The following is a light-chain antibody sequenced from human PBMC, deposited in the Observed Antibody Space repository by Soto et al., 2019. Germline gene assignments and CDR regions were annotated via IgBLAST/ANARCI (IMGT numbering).Light chain of an antibody. CDR2: KAS. CDR3: QQYKSYSSWT. V-gene: IGKV1-5*03. J-gene: IGKJ1*01. CDR1: QTINSW. Sequence: DINISQSPSTLSASVGDRVTITCRASQTINSWLAWYQQKPGKAPKLLIYKASYLQSWVPSTFSGSGSGTEFTLTISSLQPDDFATYYCQQYKSYSSWTFGQGTKVDIK.